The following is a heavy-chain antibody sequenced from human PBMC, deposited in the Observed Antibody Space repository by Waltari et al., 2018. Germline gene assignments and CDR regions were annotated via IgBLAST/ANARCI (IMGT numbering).Heavy chain of an antibody. J-gene: IGHJ4*02. D-gene: IGHD2-15*01. CDR1: GYSIRNNYY. CDR3: ARGGYHPANFDF. CDR2: IHHTGTT. V-gene: IGHV4-38-2*01. Sequence: QMHLQESGPGLVKPSATLSLTCALSGYSIRNNYYWAWIRQSPEKGLEWMGAIHHTGTTYYNPSLNSRITMSVDTPNNQFSLKLNSVTAADTAVYYCARGGYHPANFDFWGQGILVTVSS.